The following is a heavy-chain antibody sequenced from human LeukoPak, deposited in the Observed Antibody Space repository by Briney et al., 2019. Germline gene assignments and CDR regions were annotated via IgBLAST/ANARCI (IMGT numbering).Heavy chain of an antibody. J-gene: IGHJ3*02. CDR2: IYYSGST. CDR1: GGSISGYY. D-gene: IGHD3-22*01. V-gene: IGHV4-59*01. CDR3: ARDSMIAPGAFDI. Sequence: SDTLSLTCTVSGGSISGYYWSWIRQPPGKGLEWIAYIYYSGSTNYNPSLKSRVTISVDTSKNQFSLKLTPVTAADTTVYYCARDSMIAPGAFDIWGQGTMVTVSS.